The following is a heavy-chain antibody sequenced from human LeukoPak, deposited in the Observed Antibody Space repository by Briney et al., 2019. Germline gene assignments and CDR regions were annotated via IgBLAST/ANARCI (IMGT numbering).Heavy chain of an antibody. CDR3: ARFSIVVVREDY. CDR2: IYYSGTT. D-gene: IGHD3-22*01. J-gene: IGHJ4*02. Sequence: PSETLSLTCTVSGGSISSSSSYWGWIRQPPGKGLEWIGSIYYSGTTYYNPSLKSRVTISVDTSKNQFSLRLSSVTAADTAVYYGARFSIVVVREDYWGQGTLVTVSS. CDR1: GGSISSSSSY. V-gene: IGHV4-39*01.